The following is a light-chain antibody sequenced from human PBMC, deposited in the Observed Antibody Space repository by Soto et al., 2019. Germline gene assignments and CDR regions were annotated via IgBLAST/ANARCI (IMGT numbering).Light chain of an antibody. Sequence: QSALTQPASVSGSPGQSITISCTRTSNDVGSYNFVSWYQQHPGKAPKVVISEVTKRPSGVSNRFSGSKSGNTASLTISGLQADDEADYYCCSDAGSSTYVFGTGTKLTVL. CDR3: CSDAGSSTYV. CDR2: EVT. V-gene: IGLV2-23*02. J-gene: IGLJ1*01. CDR1: SNDVGSYNF.